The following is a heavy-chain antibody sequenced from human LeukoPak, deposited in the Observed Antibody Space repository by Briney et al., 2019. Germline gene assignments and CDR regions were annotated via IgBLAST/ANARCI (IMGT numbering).Heavy chain of an antibody. D-gene: IGHD1-26*01. J-gene: IGHJ6*03. CDR3: ARAYSVKYGLGYYYMDV. CDR1: GFTFSSYA. V-gene: IGHV3-23*01. CDR2: ISGSGGST. Sequence: PGGSLRLSCVVSGFTFSSYAMSWVRQAPGKGLEWVSGISGSGGSTYYADSVKGRFTISRDNTKNTLYLQMNSLRAEDMAVYYCARAYSVKYGLGYYYMDVWGKGTTVTISS.